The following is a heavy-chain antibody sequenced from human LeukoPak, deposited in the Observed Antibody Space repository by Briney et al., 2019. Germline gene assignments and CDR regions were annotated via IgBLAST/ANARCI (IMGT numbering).Heavy chain of an antibody. J-gene: IGHJ6*03. Sequence: ASVKVSCKASGYTFTSYDINWVRQATGQGLEWMGWMNPNSGNTGYAQKFQGRVTITRNTSISTAYMELSSLRSEDTAVYYCARGDCIAARTHYYYYYMDVWGKGTTVTVSS. D-gene: IGHD6-6*01. CDR1: GYTFTSYD. V-gene: IGHV1-8*03. CDR3: ARGDCIAARTHYYYYYMDV. CDR2: MNPNSGNT.